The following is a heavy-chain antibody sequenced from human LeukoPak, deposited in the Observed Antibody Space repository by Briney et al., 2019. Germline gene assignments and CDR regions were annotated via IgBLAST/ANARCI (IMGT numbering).Heavy chain of an antibody. CDR3: ARDGSSDYYYYMDV. Sequence: PSETLSLTCTVSGYSISSGYYWGWIRQPPGKGLEWTGSIYHSGSTYYNPSLKSRVTISVDTSKNQFSLKLSSVTAADTAVYYCARDGSSDYYYYMDVWGKGTTVTVSS. V-gene: IGHV4-38-2*02. CDR2: IYHSGST. CDR1: GYSISSGYY. D-gene: IGHD6-6*01. J-gene: IGHJ6*03.